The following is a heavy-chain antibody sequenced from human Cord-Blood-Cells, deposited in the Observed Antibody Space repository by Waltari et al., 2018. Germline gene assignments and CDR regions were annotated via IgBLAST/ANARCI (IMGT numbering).Heavy chain of an antibody. D-gene: IGHD6-6*01. CDR3: ARRSAYSSSSWFDP. CDR2: IYYSGST. Sequence: QLQLQESGPGLVKPSETLSLTCTVSGGSISSSSYSWGWIRQPPGKGLEWIGSIYYSGSTYYNPSLKSRVTISVDTSKNQFSLKLSSVTAADTAVYYCARRSAYSSSSWFDPWGQGTLVTVSS. CDR1: GGSISSSSYS. J-gene: IGHJ5*02. V-gene: IGHV4-39*01.